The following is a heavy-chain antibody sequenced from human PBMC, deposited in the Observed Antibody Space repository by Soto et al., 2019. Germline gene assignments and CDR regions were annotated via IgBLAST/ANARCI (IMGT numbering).Heavy chain of an antibody. CDR2: IYPGDCDT. V-gene: IGHV5-51*01. D-gene: IGHD2-15*01. CDR3: ARQYCSGGSCYYFDY. J-gene: IGHJ4*02. Sequence: GEALKISCKGSGYSFTSYWIGWVRQMPGKGLEWMGIIYPGDCDTRYSPPFQGLVTISADKSISTAYLQWSSLKASDSAMYYCARQYCSGGSCYYFDYWGQGTLVTVSS. CDR1: GYSFTSYW.